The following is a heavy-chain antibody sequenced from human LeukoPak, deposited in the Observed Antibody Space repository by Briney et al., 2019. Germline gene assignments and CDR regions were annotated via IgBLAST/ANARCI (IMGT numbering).Heavy chain of an antibody. CDR2: ISSSSSYI. CDR1: GFTFSNHG. CDR3: ARDTPESTYCSGGDSCYYFDY. V-gene: IGHV3-21*01. J-gene: IGHJ4*02. Sequence: GGSLRLSCAASGFTFSNHGMNWVRQAPGKGLEWVSSISSSSSYIYYADSVKGRFTISRDNAKNSLYLQMNSLRAEDTAVYYCARDTPESTYCSGGDSCYYFDYWGQGTLVTVSS. D-gene: IGHD2-15*01.